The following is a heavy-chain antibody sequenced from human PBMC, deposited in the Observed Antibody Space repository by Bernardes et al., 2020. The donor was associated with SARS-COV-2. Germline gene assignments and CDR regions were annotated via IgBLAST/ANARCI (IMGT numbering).Heavy chain of an antibody. CDR1: GGSISSYY. Sequence: SETLSLTCTVSGGSISSYYWSWIRQPAGKGLEWIGRIYTSGSTNYNPSLKSRVTMSVDTSKNQFSLKLSSVTAADTAVYYCARDARANVGYRYYDFWEGGYYCYCMDFWGQGTTVTVSS. D-gene: IGHD3-3*01. J-gene: IGHJ6*02. V-gene: IGHV4-4*07. CDR3: ARDARANVGYRYYDFWEGGYYCYCMDF. CDR2: IYTSGST.